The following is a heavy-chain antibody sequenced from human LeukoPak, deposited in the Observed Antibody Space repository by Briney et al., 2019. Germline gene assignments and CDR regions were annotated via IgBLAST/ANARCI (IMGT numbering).Heavy chain of an antibody. Sequence: PSETLSLTCAVSGYSISSGYYWGWIGQPPGKGLEWIGSIYHTGNTYYNPSLKSPVAMSVDTSKNQFSLKLSSVTAADTAVYYCARLPYDWNYWFDPCGQGTLVTVSS. CDR2: IYHTGNT. D-gene: IGHD1-7*01. J-gene: IGHJ5*02. CDR1: GYSISSGYY. V-gene: IGHV4-38-2*01. CDR3: ARLPYDWNYWFDP.